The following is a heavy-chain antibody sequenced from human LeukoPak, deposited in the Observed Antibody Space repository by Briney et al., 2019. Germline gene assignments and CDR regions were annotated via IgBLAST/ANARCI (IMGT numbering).Heavy chain of an antibody. CDR1: GFTFDDYA. J-gene: IGHJ3*02. V-gene: IGHV3-9*01. Sequence: GGSLRLSCAASGFTFDDYAMHWVRQAPGKGLEWVSGISWNSGSIGYADSVKGRFTISRDNAKNSLYLQMNSLRAEDTALYYCAKEDTYYDFWSGYEDEGSDAFDIWGQGTMVTVSS. D-gene: IGHD3-3*01. CDR2: ISWNSGSI. CDR3: AKEDTYYDFWSGYEDEGSDAFDI.